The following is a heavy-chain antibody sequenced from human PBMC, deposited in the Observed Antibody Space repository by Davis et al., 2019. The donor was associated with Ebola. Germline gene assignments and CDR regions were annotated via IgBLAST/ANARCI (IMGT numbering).Heavy chain of an antibody. J-gene: IGHJ5*02. CDR3: ARYVVAGTVGWLDP. D-gene: IGHD6-19*01. CDR1: ACSISSYF. CDR2: FYTNGPT. Sequence: PSETLSLTCTVSACSISSYFWSWLRQPAGKGLELIGPFYTNGPTSYHPSLKRRLTMSEDTSMNQFSLNLSSVTAADTAVYYCARYVVAGTVGWLDPWGQGTLATVSS. V-gene: IGHV4-4*07.